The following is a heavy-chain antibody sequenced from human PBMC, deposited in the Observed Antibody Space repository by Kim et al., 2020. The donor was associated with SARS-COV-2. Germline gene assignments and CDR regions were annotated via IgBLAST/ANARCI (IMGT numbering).Heavy chain of an antibody. CDR3: TAEAMGSGYYY. V-gene: IGHV3-15*01. D-gene: IGHD3-22*01. J-gene: IGHJ4*02. CDR2: T. Sequence: TDYAAPVKGRFTISRDDSKNTLYLQMNSLKTEDTAVYYCTAEAMGSGYYYWGQGTLVTVSS.